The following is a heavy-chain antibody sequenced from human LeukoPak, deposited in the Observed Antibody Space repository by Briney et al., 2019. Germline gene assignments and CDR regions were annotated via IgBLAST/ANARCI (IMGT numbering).Heavy chain of an antibody. CDR3: ARELCGGDCYLSRWFDP. CDR1: GGSISSYY. D-gene: IGHD2-21*02. CDR2: IYTSGST. V-gene: IGHV4-4*09. J-gene: IGHJ5*02. Sequence: SGTLSLTCTVSGGSISSYYWSWIRQPPGKGLEWIGYIYTSGSTNYNPSLKSRVTISVDTSKNQFSLKLSSVTAADTAVYYCARELCGGDCYLSRWFDPWGQGTLVTVSS.